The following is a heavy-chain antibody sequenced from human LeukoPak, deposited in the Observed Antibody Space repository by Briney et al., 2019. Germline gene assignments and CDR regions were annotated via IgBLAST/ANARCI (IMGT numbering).Heavy chain of an antibody. J-gene: IGHJ3*01. CDR3: AAEAAYYYDSRDAFDV. Sequence: PSVKVSCKASGFTFTSSAVQWVRQARGQRLEWIGWIVVGSGSTNYAQKFQERVAITRDMSTSLVYMELSSLRSEDTAVYYCAAEAAYYYDSRDAFDVWGQGTMVSVSS. CDR2: IVVGSGST. CDR1: GFTFTSSA. V-gene: IGHV1-58*01. D-gene: IGHD3-22*01.